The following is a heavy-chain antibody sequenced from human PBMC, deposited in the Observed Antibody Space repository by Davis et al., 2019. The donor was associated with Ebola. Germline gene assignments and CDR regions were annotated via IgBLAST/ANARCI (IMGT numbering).Heavy chain of an antibody. V-gene: IGHV4-34*01. D-gene: IGHD5-18*01. CDR2: INHSGST. CDR1: GGSFSGYY. CDR3: ARGRSMVNP. Sequence: PSETLSLTCAVYGGSFSGYYWSWIRQPPGKGLEWIGEINHSGSTNYNPSLKSRVTISVDTSKNQFSLKLSSVTAADTAVYYCARGRSMVNPWGQGTLVTVSS. J-gene: IGHJ5*02.